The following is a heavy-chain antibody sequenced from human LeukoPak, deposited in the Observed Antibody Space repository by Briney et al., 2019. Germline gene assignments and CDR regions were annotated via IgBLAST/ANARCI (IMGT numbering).Heavy chain of an antibody. D-gene: IGHD6-13*01. CDR3: AGGSSYYFFVY. Sequence: ASVKVSCKASGNTFPGNYLHWVRQAPGQGPEWMGWINPSSGGTNPAQKFQGRVAMTRDTSISTVYIQLKRLTSDDTAVYYCAGGSSYYFFVYWGQGVLVTVSS. CDR1: GNTFPGNY. CDR2: INPSSGGT. J-gene: IGHJ4*02. V-gene: IGHV1-2*02.